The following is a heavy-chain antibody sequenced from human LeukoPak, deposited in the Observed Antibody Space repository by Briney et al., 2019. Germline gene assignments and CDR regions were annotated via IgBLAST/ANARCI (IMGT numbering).Heavy chain of an antibody. CDR1: GFTFSSYG. Sequence: GRSLRLSCAASGFTFSSYGMHWVRQAPGKGLEWVAVISYDGSNKYYADSVKGRFTISRDNSKNTLYLQMNSLRAEDTAVYYCAKNWAWGALSDWGQEPWSPSPQ. CDR2: ISYDGSNK. CDR3: AKNWAWGALSD. D-gene: IGHD1-26*01. J-gene: IGHJ4*01. V-gene: IGHV3-30*18.